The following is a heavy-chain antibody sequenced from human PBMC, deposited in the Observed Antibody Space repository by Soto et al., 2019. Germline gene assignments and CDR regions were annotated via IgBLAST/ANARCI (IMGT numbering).Heavy chain of an antibody. CDR2: IYPGDSDT. Sequence: GESLKISCKGSGYSFTSYWIGWVRQMPGKGLEWMGIIYPGDSDTRYSPSFQGQVTISADKSISTAYLQWSSLKASDTAMYYCAIKGVDTAMGGAEYFQHWGQGTLVTVSS. V-gene: IGHV5-51*01. CDR1: GYSFTSYW. J-gene: IGHJ1*01. CDR3: AIKGVDTAMGGAEYFQH. D-gene: IGHD5-18*01.